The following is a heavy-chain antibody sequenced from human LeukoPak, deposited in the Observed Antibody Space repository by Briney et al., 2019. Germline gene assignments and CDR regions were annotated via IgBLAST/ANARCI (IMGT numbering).Heavy chain of an antibody. CDR1: GGSISSSSYY. CDR2: IYYSGST. V-gene: IGHV4-39*01. Sequence: SETLSLTCTVSGGSISSSSYYWGWIRQPPGKGLEWIGSIYYSGSTYYNPSLKSRVTISVDTSKNQFSLKLSSVTVADTAVYYCARQRAAAGKNWFDPWGQGTLVTVSS. CDR3: ARQRAAAGKNWFDP. D-gene: IGHD6-13*01. J-gene: IGHJ5*02.